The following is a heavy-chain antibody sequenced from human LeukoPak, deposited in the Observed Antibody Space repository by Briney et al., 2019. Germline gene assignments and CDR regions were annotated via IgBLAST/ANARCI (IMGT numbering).Heavy chain of an antibody. Sequence: GGSLRLSCAASRLTFSSYWMHWVRQVPGKGLLWVARIKGDGTSKTYADSVKGRFTISRDNAKNTLYLQMNSLRAEDTAVYYCARGCRSTSCSIDYWGQGTLVTVSS. CDR2: IKGDGTSK. D-gene: IGHD2-2*01. J-gene: IGHJ4*02. CDR3: ARGCRSTSCSIDY. V-gene: IGHV3-74*01. CDR1: RLTFSSYW.